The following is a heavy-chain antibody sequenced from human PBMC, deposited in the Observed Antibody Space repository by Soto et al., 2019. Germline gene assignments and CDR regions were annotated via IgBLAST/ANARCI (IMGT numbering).Heavy chain of an antibody. CDR3: ATAAAGSVVTAIPLQH. CDR2: ISYDGINK. D-gene: IGHD2-21*02. Sequence: PGGSLRLSCAASGFTFSSYALHWVRQAPGKGLEWVAVISYDGINKYYADSVKGRFTISRDNSKNTLYVQMNSLRAEDTAMYYCATAAAGSVVTAIPLQHWGQGTLVTVSS. CDR1: GFTFSSYA. J-gene: IGHJ1*01. V-gene: IGHV3-30-3*01.